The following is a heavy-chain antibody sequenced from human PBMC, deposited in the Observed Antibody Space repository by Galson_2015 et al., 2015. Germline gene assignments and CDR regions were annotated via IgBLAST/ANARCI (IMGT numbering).Heavy chain of an antibody. J-gene: IGHJ5*02. D-gene: IGHD3-10*01. CDR3: ARDGGRVRGVINWFDP. Sequence: SVKVSCKASGYTFTGYYMHWVRQAPGQGLEWMGRINPNSGGTNYAQKFQGRVTMTRDTSISTAYMELSRLRSDDTAVYYCARDGGRVRGVINWFDPWGQGTLVTVSS. CDR1: GYTFTGYY. V-gene: IGHV1-2*06. CDR2: INPNSGGT.